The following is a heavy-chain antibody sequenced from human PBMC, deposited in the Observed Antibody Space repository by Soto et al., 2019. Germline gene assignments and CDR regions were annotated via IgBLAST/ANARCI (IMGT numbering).Heavy chain of an antibody. V-gene: IGHV4-39*07. CDR3: ARQKVSRFYGEVDFFDY. Sequence: SETLSLTCTVSGGSISSSSYYWGWIRQPPGKGLEWIGEVTRSGSTNYNPSLKSRVTISIDTSNKHLSLHLSSVTAADTAVYYCARQKVSRFYGEVDFFDYWGLGTLVTVSS. CDR2: VTRSGST. CDR1: GGSISSSSYY. J-gene: IGHJ4*02. D-gene: IGHD4-17*01.